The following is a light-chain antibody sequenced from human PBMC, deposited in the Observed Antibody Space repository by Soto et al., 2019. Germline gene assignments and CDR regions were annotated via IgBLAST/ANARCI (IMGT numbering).Light chain of an antibody. V-gene: IGLV1-44*01. Sequence: QSVLTQPPSASGTPGQRVTISCSGSSSNIGSNTVDCYQQLPGTAPKLLIYRNNQRPAGAPDRFSGSESGTSASLAISGLQCEDETDYCRAPWDVNLYGYVFGTGTKVTVL. CDR2: RNN. CDR1: SSNIGSNT. J-gene: IGLJ1*01. CDR3: APWDVNLYGYV.